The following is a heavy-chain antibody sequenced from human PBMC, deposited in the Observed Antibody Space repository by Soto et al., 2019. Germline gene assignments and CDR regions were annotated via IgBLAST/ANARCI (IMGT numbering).Heavy chain of an antibody. CDR3: AREGSSWYGDNWFDP. Sequence: SVKVSCKASGGTFSSYTISWVRQAPGQGLEWMRRIIPILGIANYAQKFQGKVTITADKSTSTAYMELSSLRSEDTVVYYCAREGSSWYGDNWFDPWGQGTLVTVSS. CDR2: IIPILGIA. D-gene: IGHD6-13*01. CDR1: GGTFSSYT. J-gene: IGHJ5*02. V-gene: IGHV1-69*04.